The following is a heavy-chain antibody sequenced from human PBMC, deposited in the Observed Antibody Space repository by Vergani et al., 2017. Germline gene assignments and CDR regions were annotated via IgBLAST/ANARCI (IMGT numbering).Heavy chain of an antibody. J-gene: IGHJ4*02. CDR2: IYRGGST. Sequence: EVQLVESGGGLVQPGGSLRLSCAASGFTVSSNYMSWVRQAPGKGLEWVSVIYRGGSTYYADSVKGRFTISRDNSKNTLELQMNSLRAEDTAVYYCARVDGGWGYFDYWGQGTLVTVSS. CDR1: GFTVSSNY. CDR3: ARVDGGWGYFDY. D-gene: IGHD6-19*01. V-gene: IGHV3-66*02.